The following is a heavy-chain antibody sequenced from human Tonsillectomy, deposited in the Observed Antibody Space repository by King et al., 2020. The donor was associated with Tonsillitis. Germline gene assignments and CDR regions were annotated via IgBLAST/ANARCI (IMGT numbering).Heavy chain of an antibody. CDR2: IIPILGVT. D-gene: IGHD4-11*01. Sequence: VQLVESGAEVKKPGSSVKVSCKASGGTFSNYAISWVRQAPGQGLEWMGRIIPILGVTTYATQFQGRVTITADISTSTAYMELSSLRSDDTAVFYCAREDFSSKYFDYWGQGTLVTVSS. V-gene: IGHV1-69*09. CDR3: AREDFSSKYFDY. J-gene: IGHJ4*02. CDR1: GGTFSNYA.